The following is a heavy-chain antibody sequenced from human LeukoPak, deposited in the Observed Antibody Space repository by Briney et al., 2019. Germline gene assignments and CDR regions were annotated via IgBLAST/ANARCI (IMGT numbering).Heavy chain of an antibody. CDR2: IIPIFGTA. Sequence: SVKVSCKASGGTFSSYAISWVRQAPGQGLEWMGGIIPIFGTANYAQKFQGRVTITTDESTSTAYMELSSLRSEDTAVYYCARDAYYYDSSGYYTDLPSDYWGQGTLVTVSS. D-gene: IGHD3-22*01. J-gene: IGHJ4*02. V-gene: IGHV1-69*05. CDR1: GGTFSSYA. CDR3: ARDAYYYDSSGYYTDLPSDY.